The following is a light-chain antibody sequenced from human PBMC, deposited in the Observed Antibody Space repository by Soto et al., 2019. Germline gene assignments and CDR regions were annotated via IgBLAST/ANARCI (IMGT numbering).Light chain of an antibody. Sequence: DIVMTQSPDSLALSLGERATINCKSSQSVLYSPNNKNYLAWYQQKPGQPPKLLLYWASMRESGVPDRFSGSASVTDFTLTISSLQAEDVAVYYCHQYASSPWTFGPGTKVEIK. CDR1: QSVLYSPNNKNY. J-gene: IGKJ1*01. CDR2: WAS. V-gene: IGKV4-1*01. CDR3: HQYASSPWT.